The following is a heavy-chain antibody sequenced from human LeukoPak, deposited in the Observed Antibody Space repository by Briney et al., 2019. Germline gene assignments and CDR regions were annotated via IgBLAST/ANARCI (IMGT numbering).Heavy chain of an antibody. CDR2: TSYDGSNK. CDR1: GFTFSSYA. Sequence: GGSLRLSCAASGFTFSSYAMHWVRQAPGKGLEWVAVTSYDGSNKYYADSVKGRFTISRDNSKNTLYLQMNSLRAEDTAVYYCARAVYCSGGGCFWYFDLWGRGTLVTVSS. J-gene: IGHJ2*01. V-gene: IGHV3-30*04. D-gene: IGHD2-15*01. CDR3: ARAVYCSGGGCFWYFDL.